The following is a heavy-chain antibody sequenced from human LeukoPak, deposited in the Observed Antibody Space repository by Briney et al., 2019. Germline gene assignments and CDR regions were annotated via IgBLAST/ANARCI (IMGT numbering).Heavy chain of an antibody. V-gene: IGHV3-23*01. D-gene: IGHD1-26*01. J-gene: IGHJ4*02. CDR2: ISGSGGST. CDR1: GFTFSSYA. Sequence: SGGSLRLSCAASGFTFSSYAMSWVRQAPGKGLEWVSAISGSGGSTYYADSVKGWFTISRDNSKNTLYLQMNSLRAEDTAVYYCAKDLWEPNYFDYWGQGTLVTVSS. CDR3: AKDLWEPNYFDY.